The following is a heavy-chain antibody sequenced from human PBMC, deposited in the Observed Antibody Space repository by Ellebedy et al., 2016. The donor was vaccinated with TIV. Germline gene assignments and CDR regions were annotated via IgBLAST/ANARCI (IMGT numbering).Heavy chain of an antibody. CDR1: GYTFTSYG. D-gene: IGHD1/OR15-1a*01. CDR2: ISAYNGNT. V-gene: IGHV1-18*01. Sequence: ASVKVSCKASGYTFTSYGISWVRQAPGQGLEWMGWISAYNGNTNYAQKLQGRVTMTTDTSTSTAYMELRSLRSDDTAVYYCASMGVKLEHGTWNWFDPWGQGTLVTVSS. J-gene: IGHJ5*02. CDR3: ASMGVKLEHGTWNWFDP.